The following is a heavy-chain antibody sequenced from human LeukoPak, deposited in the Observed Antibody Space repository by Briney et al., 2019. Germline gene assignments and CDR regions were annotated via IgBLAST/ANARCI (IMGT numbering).Heavy chain of an antibody. CDR1: GYRFTNYW. V-gene: IGHV5-10-1*01. CDR2: IDPSDSYT. CDR3: ARRVRYGSSWDFDY. D-gene: IGHD6-13*01. Sequence: PGESLKISCKGSGYRFTNYWISWVRQMPGKGLEWMGRIDPSDSYTKYSPSFQGHVTISADKSISTAYLQWSSLQASDTATYYCARRVRYGSSWDFDYWGQGTLVTVSS. J-gene: IGHJ4*02.